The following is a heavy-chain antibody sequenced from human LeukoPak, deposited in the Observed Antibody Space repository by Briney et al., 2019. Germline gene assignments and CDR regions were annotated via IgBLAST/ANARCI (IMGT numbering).Heavy chain of an antibody. J-gene: IGHJ4*02. V-gene: IGHV3-33*01. CDR1: GFTFTNYG. CDR3: ARGRGLGVVSPYFDY. CDR2: IWYDGSKT. D-gene: IGHD3-3*01. Sequence: GGSLRLSCTTSGFTFTNYGINWVRQAPGKGLEWVAAIWYDGSKTSYTDSVKGRFTVSRDISKNTVYLQMNNLRAEDTAVYYCARGRGLGVVSPYFDYWGQGTLVTVSS.